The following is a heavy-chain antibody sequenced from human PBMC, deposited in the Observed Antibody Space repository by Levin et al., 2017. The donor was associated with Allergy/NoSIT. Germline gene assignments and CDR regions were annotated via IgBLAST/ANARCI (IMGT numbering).Heavy chain of an antibody. CDR2: IYYSGST. J-gene: IGHJ4*02. CDR3: ARFGGGMVRGVYYFDY. Sequence: SPTLSLPCTVSGGSIRSYYWSWIRQPPGKGLEWIGYIYYSGSTTYNPSLKSRVTISVDTSKNQFSLKLSSVTAADTAVYYWARFGGGMVRGVYYFDYWGQGTLVTVSS. CDR1: GGSIRSYY. V-gene: IGHV4-59*08. D-gene: IGHD3-10*01.